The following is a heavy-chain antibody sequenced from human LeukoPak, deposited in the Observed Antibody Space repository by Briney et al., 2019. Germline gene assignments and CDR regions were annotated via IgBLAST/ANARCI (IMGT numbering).Heavy chain of an antibody. Sequence: GGSLRLSCAASGFTFSSYSMNWVRQAPGKGLEWLSYISSSSSTIYYADYVKGRFTISRDNAKNSLYLQMNSLRAEDTVVYYCASRVEGYTLVIRGWFVSWGQGTLVTVSS. CDR2: ISSSSSTI. CDR3: ASRVEGYTLVIRGWFVS. D-gene: IGHD3-9*01. CDR1: GFTFSSYS. V-gene: IGHV3-48*01. J-gene: IGHJ5*01.